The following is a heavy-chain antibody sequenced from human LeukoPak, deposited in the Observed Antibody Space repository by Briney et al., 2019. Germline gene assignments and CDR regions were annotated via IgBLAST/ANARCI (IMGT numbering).Heavy chain of an antibody. J-gene: IGHJ3*02. Sequence: PSETLSLTCTVSGGSISSSSYYWGWIRQPPGKGLEWIGSIYYSGSTYYNPSLKSRVTISVDTSKNQFSLKLSSVTAADTAVYYCARVVTRPVGAFDIWGQGTMVTVSS. V-gene: IGHV4-39*07. D-gene: IGHD5-18*01. CDR2: IYYSGST. CDR3: ARVVTRPVGAFDI. CDR1: GGSISSSSYY.